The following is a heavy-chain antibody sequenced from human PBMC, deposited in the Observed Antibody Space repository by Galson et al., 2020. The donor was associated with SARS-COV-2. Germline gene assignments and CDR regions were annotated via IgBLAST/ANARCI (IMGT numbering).Heavy chain of an antibody. CDR2: IYSGGST. Sequence: GESLKISCAASGFTVSSNYMRWVRQAPGKGLEWVSVIYSGGSTYYAASVKGRFTISRDNSKNTLYLQMNSLRAEDTAVYYWARDLMEAGSLDYWGQGTLVTVSS. CDR1: GFTVSSNY. CDR3: ARDLMEAGSLDY. D-gene: IGHD6-19*01. J-gene: IGHJ4*02. V-gene: IGHV3-66*01.